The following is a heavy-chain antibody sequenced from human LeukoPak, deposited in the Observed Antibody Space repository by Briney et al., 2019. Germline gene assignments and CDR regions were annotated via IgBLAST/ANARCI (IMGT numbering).Heavy chain of an antibody. D-gene: IGHD4-17*01. CDR3: ARDWDYGDHCDY. Sequence: GGSLRLSCAASGFTVSSYETNWVRQAPGKGLEWVSYISSSGSTIYYADSVKGRFTISRDNAKNSLYLQMNSLRAEDTAVYYCARDWDYGDHCDYWGQGTLVTVSS. J-gene: IGHJ4*02. CDR1: GFTVSSYE. V-gene: IGHV3-48*03. CDR2: ISSSGSTI.